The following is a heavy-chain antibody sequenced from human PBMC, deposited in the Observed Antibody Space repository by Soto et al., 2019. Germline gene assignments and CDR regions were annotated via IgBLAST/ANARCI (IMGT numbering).Heavy chain of an antibody. CDR3: ARGGGYQGTDFDY. D-gene: IGHD3-22*01. CDR1: GGSISTPYW. CDR2: MYHFGTT. J-gene: IGHJ4*02. Sequence: NPSATLSLTCDVSGGSISTPYWWTWVRQSPGKGLEWIGQMYHFGTTNYNPSLKSRLTTSIDKSKNQFSLNLNSVTAADTAVYFCARGGGYQGTDFDYWGQG. V-gene: IGHV4-4*02.